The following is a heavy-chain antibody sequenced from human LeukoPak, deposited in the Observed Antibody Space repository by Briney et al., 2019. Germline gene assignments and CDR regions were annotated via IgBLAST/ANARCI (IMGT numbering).Heavy chain of an antibody. D-gene: IGHD3-22*01. CDR1: GYTLTGYY. V-gene: IGHV1-2*02. Sequence: ASVKVSCKASGYTLTGYYMHWVRQAPGQGLEWMGWMNPNSGGTKYAQKLQGRVTMTTDTSTSTAYMELRSLRSDDTAVYYCARESYYYDSSGRYYFDYWGQGTLVTVSS. CDR2: MNPNSGGT. J-gene: IGHJ4*02. CDR3: ARESYYYDSSGRYYFDY.